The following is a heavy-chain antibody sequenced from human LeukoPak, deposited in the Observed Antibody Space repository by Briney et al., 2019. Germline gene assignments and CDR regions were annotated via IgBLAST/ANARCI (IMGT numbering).Heavy chain of an antibody. CDR1: GFTVSSNY. J-gene: IGHJ4*02. Sequence: GGSLRLTCAASGFTVSSNYMSWVRQAPGKGLEWVSVIYGGVNTVYADSVQGRFTISRDNSKNTLYLQMSSLRAEDTAVYYCAKSPKTGFLFDYWGKGTLVTVSS. D-gene: IGHD1-1*01. CDR3: AKSPKTGFLFDY. CDR2: IYGGVNT. V-gene: IGHV3-66*01.